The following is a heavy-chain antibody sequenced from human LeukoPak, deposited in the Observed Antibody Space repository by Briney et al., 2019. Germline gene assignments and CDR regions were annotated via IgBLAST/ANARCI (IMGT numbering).Heavy chain of an antibody. J-gene: IGHJ6*04. D-gene: IGHD2-2*01. CDR3: ARHYQLLLNGMDV. V-gene: IGHV4-38-2*01. Sequence: KPSETLSLTCAVSGYSISSGHYWGWIRQPPGKGLEWIGSIYHSGSTYYNPSLKSRVTISVDTSKNQFSLKLSSVTAADTAVYYCARHYQLLLNGMDVWGKGTTVTVSS. CDR1: GYSISSGHY. CDR2: IYHSGST.